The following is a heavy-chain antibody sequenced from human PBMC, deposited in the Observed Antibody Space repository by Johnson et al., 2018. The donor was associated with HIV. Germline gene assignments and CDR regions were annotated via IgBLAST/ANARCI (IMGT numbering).Heavy chain of an antibody. CDR3: TREEGGTYYSVDAFDI. Sequence: EVQLVESGGGLVQPGGSLRLSCAASGFTFSSYAMSWVRQAPCKGLEWVSAISGSGGSTYYADAVKGRFIISKDSSKDTLYLQMNSLRAGDTAVYYCTREEGGTYYSVDAFDIWGQGTMVPVSS. CDR2: ISGSGGST. J-gene: IGHJ3*02. V-gene: IGHV3-23*04. D-gene: IGHD1-26*01. CDR1: GFTFSSYA.